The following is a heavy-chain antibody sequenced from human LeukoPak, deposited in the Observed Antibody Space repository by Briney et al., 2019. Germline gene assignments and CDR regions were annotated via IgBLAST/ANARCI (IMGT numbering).Heavy chain of an antibody. CDR2: ITGGGGTT. CDR1: GFTFSSYW. V-gene: IGHV3-23*01. J-gene: IGHJ4*02. CDR3: ARAYGTNGYYQLAIDS. D-gene: IGHD3-3*01. Sequence: GGTLRLSCAASGFTFSSYWMSWVRQAPGKGLEWVSSITGGGGTTDYAASVKGRFTISRDNSKNTLYLQMNSLRGDDRAMYYCARAYGTNGYYQLAIDSWGQGTLVTVSS.